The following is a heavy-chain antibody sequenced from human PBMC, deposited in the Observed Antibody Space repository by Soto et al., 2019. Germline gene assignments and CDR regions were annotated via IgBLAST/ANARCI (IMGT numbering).Heavy chain of an antibody. V-gene: IGHV1-69*13. J-gene: IGHJ6*02. CDR3: GSVGYCSSTNCLFYYYHYGMDV. CDR1: GGTFSSHA. CDR2: IIPIFGTT. Sequence: ASVKVSCKASGGTFSSHAISWVRQAPGRGLEWMGGIIPIFGTTNYAQNFRARVTITADESTSTAYMELSHLTSEDTAVYYCGSVGYCSSTNCLFYYYHYGMDVWGQGTTVTVSS. D-gene: IGHD2-2*03.